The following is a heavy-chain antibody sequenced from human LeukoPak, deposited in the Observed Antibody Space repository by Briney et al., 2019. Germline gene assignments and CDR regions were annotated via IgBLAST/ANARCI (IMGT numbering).Heavy chain of an antibody. V-gene: IGHV3-21*01. Sequence: PGGSLRLSCTVSGFTVSSNSMNWVRQAPGKGLEWVSSISSSSSYIYYADSVKGRFTISRDNAKNPLYLQMNSLRAEDTAVYYCARAYSSGWSIDYWGQGTLVTVSS. J-gene: IGHJ4*02. CDR2: ISSSSSYI. CDR3: ARAYSSGWSIDY. CDR1: GFTVSSNS. D-gene: IGHD6-19*01.